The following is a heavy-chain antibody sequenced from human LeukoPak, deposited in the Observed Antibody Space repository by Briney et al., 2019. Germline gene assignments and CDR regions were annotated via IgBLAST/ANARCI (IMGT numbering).Heavy chain of an antibody. CDR3: ARVDSSSPGCYYYYYMDV. CDR1: GFIFCDYY. J-gene: IGHJ6*03. V-gene: IGHV3-11*01. D-gene: IGHD6-6*01. Sequence: GGSLRLSCAASGFIFCDYYMSWIRQAPGKGLEWVSYISSSGSTKYYADSLKGRFTISRDNAKNSLYLQMTSLRAEYSAVYYCARVDSSSPGCYYYYYMDVWGKGTTVAVSS. CDR2: ISSSGSTK.